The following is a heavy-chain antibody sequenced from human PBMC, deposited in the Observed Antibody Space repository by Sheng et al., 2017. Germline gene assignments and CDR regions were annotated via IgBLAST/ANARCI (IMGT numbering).Heavy chain of an antibody. Sequence: QVQLVQSGGEVKKPGASVRVSCKASGYTFTDYGFTWVRQAPGQGPEWMAWINAKTGNTGYAQKFQGRLTITRDTSTDTSYMELTGLKSEDTAVYYCARGRGGERRNGYFDYWGQGTLVTVSS. CDR1: GYTFTDYG. CDR2: INAKTGNT. CDR3: ARGRGGERRNGYFDY. V-gene: IGHV1-8*03. J-gene: IGHJ4*02. D-gene: IGHD7-27*01.